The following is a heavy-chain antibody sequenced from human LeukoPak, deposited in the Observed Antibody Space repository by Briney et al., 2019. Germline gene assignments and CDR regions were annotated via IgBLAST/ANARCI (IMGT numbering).Heavy chain of an antibody. D-gene: IGHD3-22*01. CDR3: ARAYDSSGYTDPPSNWFDP. CDR2: IYYSGST. J-gene: IGHJ5*02. Sequence: SETLSLTCTVSGGSISSSSYYWGWIRQPPGKGLEWIGSIYYSGSTYYNPSLRSRVTISVDTSKNQFSLKLSSVTAADTAVYYCARAYDSSGYTDPPSNWFDPWGQGTLSPSPQ. V-gene: IGHV4-39*01. CDR1: GGSISSSSYY.